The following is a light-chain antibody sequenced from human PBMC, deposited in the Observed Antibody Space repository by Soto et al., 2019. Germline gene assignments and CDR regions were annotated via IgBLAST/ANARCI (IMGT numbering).Light chain of an antibody. J-gene: IGLJ2*01. CDR1: RSDIGSYNY. CDR2: EVN. CDR3: SSFTTANTVV. V-gene: IGLV2-14*01. Sequence: QSVLTQPASVSGSPGQSITITCTGSRSDIGSYNYVSWYQHHPGKAPRLIVFEVNNRPSGVSNRFSGSKSGNTASLTISGLQADDESDYFCSSFTTANTVVFGGGTKLTVL.